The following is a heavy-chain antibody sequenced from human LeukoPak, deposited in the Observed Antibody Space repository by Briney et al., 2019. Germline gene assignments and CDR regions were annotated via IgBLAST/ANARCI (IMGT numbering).Heavy chain of an antibody. V-gene: IGHV3-53*04. CDR1: GLTVNSNY. D-gene: IGHD1-26*01. J-gene: IGHJ4*02. CDR2: FYSGGNT. CDR3: AASRGGTYPIDY. Sequence: GGSLRLSCAASGLTVNSNYMSWVRQSPGKGLEWVPVFYSGGNTHYADSVKGRFTISRHNSKNTLSLQMNSLRAEDTAVYYCAASRGGTYPIDYWGQGTLVTVSS.